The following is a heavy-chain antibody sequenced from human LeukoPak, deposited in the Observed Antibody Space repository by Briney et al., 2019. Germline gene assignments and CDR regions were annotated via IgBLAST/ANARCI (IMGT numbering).Heavy chain of an antibody. CDR2: IYYSGST. CDR1: GGSTSSYY. CDR3: ARNSCPSGSCYDNRGYFDY. D-gene: IGHD2-15*01. J-gene: IGHJ4*02. Sequence: ASETLSLTCTVSGGSTSSYYWSWIRQPPGKGLEWIGYIYYSGSTNYNPSLKSRITISVDTSKNQFSLKLSSVTAADTAVYYCARNSCPSGSCYDNRGYFDYWGQGTLVTVSS. V-gene: IGHV4-59*08.